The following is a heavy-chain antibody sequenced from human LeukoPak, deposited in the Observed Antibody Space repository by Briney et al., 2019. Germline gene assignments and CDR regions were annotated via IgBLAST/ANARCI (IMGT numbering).Heavy chain of an antibody. CDR1: GGSITNLDYY. D-gene: IGHD6-6*01. J-gene: IGHJ6*03. Sequence: SQTLSLTCTVSGGSITNLDYYWTWIRQPAGKRLEWIGRIYTSGGTNYNPSLKSRVTISVDTSKNQFSLKLSSVTAADTAVYYCARGVGQLVRPYYYYMDVWGKGTTVTVSS. V-gene: IGHV4-61*02. CDR2: IYTSGGT. CDR3: ARGVGQLVRPYYYYMDV.